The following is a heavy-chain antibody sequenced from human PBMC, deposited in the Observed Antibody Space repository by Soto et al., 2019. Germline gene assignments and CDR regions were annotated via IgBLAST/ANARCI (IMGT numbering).Heavy chain of an antibody. V-gene: IGHV3-23*01. CDR1: GFAFSNYD. Sequence: PGGSLRLSCAASGFAFSNYDMHWVRQAPGKGLEWVSAISGSGSSTYYADSVKGRFTISRDNSKNTLYLQMNSLRVDDTAVYSCAVTLGETAMVPSYYAMDVWGQGTTVTVSS. CDR3: AVTLGETAMVPSYYAMDV. J-gene: IGHJ6*02. CDR2: ISGSGSST. D-gene: IGHD5-18*01.